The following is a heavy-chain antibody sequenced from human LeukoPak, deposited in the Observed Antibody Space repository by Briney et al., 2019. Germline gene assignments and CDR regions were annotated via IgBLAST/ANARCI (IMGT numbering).Heavy chain of an antibody. D-gene: IGHD4/OR15-4a*01. CDR1: LFTVSTSA. CDR2: IKRVGRA. Sequence: AASLFTVSTSAMHWVRPTPGKGLLWLSRIKRVGRACYAGSVKGRFTISRDNARNTLYLQMNSLRVEDTAMYYCARAGKYLYGAVSHDWFDPWGQGTLVTVSS. V-gene: IGHV3-74*01. J-gene: IGHJ5*02. CDR3: ARAGKYLYGAVSHDWFDP.